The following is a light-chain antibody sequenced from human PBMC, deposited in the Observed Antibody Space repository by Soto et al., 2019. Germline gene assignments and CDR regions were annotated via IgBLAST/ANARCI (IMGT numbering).Light chain of an antibody. V-gene: IGLV1-44*01. J-gene: IGLJ1*01. CDR3: AAWDDSLNGHV. Sequence: SVLTQPPSASGTPGQRVTISCSGSSSNIGNNTVNWYQQLPGTAPKLLIYSNNQRPSGVPDRFSGSKSGTSASLAISGLQSEDEADYYCAAWDDSLNGHVFGTGTKVTVL. CDR2: SNN. CDR1: SSNIGNNT.